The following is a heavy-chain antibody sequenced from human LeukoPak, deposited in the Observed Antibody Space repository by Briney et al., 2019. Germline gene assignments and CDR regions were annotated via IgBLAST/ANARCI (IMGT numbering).Heavy chain of an antibody. J-gene: IGHJ6*03. CDR1: GGSITSFY. D-gene: IGHD2-2*01. V-gene: IGHV4-4*07. CDR2: IYTSGST. CDR3: ASFNYCSSTSCHMDV. Sequence: SETLSLTCAVSGGSITSFYWSWIRQPAGKGLEWIGRIYTSGSTNYNPSLKSRVTISVDTSKNQFSLKLSSVTAADTAVYYCASFNYCSSTSCHMDVWGKGTTVTVSS.